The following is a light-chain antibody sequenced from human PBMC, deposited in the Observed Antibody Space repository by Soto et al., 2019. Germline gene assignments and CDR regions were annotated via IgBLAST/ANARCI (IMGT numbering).Light chain of an antibody. CDR1: QTISSW. Sequence: DIQMTQSPSTLSGSVGERVTITCRASQTISSWLAWYQQKPGKAPKLLIYKASSLESGVPSRFSGSGSGTEFTLTISSLQPDDFATYYCQQYKSYSPWTFGQGTKVDIK. V-gene: IGKV1-5*03. CDR2: KAS. CDR3: QQYKSYSPWT. J-gene: IGKJ1*01.